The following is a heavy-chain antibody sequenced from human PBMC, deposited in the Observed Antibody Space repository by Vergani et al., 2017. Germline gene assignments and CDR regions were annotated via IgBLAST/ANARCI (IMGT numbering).Heavy chain of an antibody. Sequence: QLQLQESGPGLVKPSETLSLTCTVSGGSISSSSYYWGWIRQPPGKGLEWIGSIYYSGSTYYNPSLKSRVTISVDTSKNQFSLKLSSVTAADTAVDYCARQLRKWSYRYTGDYWYFDLWGRGTLVTVSS. D-gene: IGHD3-16*02. CDR1: GGSISSSSYY. V-gene: IGHV4-39*01. CDR3: ARQLRKWSYRYTGDYWYFDL. CDR2: IYYSGST. J-gene: IGHJ2*01.